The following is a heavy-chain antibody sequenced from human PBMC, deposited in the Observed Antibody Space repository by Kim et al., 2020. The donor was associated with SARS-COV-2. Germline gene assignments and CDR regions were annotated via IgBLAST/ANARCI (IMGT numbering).Heavy chain of an antibody. D-gene: IGHD3-16*01. CDR1: GFTFNSYS. CDR3: AKTHLPGGSYYIDA. Sequence: GGSLRLSCAASGFTFNSYSMHWVRQAPGKGLEYVAAINDNGGGTYYGNSVKGRFTISRDNSKNTLFLQMESVRDEDMAVYYCAKTHLPGGSYYIDAWGKGLTVTVSS. J-gene: IGHJ6*03. V-gene: IGHV3-64*01. CDR2: INDNGGGT.